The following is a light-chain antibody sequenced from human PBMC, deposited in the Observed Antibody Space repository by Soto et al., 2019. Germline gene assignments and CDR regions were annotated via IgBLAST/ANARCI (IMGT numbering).Light chain of an antibody. CDR2: GNT. V-gene: IGLV1-40*01. CDR3: SATDDSLGGPV. J-gene: IGLJ3*02. CDR1: SSNIGAGYE. Sequence: QSVLTQPPSVSGAPGQRVTISCTGSSSNIGAGYEVHWYQQIPGTAPKLLIYGNTNRPSGVPDRFSASKSGTSASLAISGLRAEDEADYFCSATDDSLGGPVFGGGTQLTVL.